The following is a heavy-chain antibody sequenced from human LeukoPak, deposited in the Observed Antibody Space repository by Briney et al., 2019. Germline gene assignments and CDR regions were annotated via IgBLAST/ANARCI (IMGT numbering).Heavy chain of an antibody. Sequence: ASVKVSCKASGYTFTSYDINWVRQATGQGLEWMGWMNPNSGNTGYAQKFQGRVTMTRNTSISTAYMELSSLRSEDTAVYYCARGVEYSSSYDFDYWGQGTLVTVSS. CDR3: ARGVEYSSSYDFDY. D-gene: IGHD6-13*01. CDR2: MNPNSGNT. J-gene: IGHJ4*02. CDR1: GYTFTSYD. V-gene: IGHV1-8*01.